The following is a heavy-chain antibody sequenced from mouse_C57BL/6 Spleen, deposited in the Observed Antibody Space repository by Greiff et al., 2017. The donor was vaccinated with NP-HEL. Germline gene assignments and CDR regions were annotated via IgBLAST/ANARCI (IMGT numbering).Heavy chain of an antibody. CDR3: ARRDYDYDVGTLDY. Sequence: QVQLKESGAELVRPGTSVKMSCKASGYTFTNYWIGWAKQRPGHGLEWIGDIYPGGGYPNYNEKFKGKATLTADKSSSTAYMQFSSLTSEDSAIYYCARRDYDYDVGTLDYWGQGTTLTVSS. D-gene: IGHD2-4*01. CDR2: IYPGGGYP. CDR1: GYTFTNYW. V-gene: IGHV1-63*01. J-gene: IGHJ2*01.